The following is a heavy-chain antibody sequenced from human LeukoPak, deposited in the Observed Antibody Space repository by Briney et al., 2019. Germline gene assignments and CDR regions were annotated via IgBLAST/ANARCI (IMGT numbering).Heavy chain of an antibody. Sequence: GGSLRLSCAASGFTVSDYYMSWIRHAPRKGLEWVSYISSSGSTIYYADSVKGRFTISRDNAKNSLYLQMNSLRAEDTAVYYCARDPSLVGATQYYFDYWGQGTLVTVSS. CDR3: ARDPSLVGATQYYFDY. J-gene: IGHJ4*02. CDR1: GFTVSDYY. CDR2: ISSSGSTI. D-gene: IGHD1-26*01. V-gene: IGHV3-11*01.